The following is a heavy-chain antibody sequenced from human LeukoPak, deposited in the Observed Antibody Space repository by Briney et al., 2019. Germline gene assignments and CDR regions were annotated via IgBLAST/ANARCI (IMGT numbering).Heavy chain of an antibody. D-gene: IGHD2-8*01. CDR3: ARVPNGYYYYYMDV. CDR1: GFTFSSYS. J-gene: IGHJ6*03. CDR2: ISSSSSTI. V-gene: IGHV3-48*01. Sequence: GGSLRLSCAASGFTFSSYSMNWVRQAPGKGLEWVSYISSSSSTIYYADSVKGRFTISRDNAKNSLYLQMNSLRAEDTAVYYCARVPNGYYYYYMDVWGKGTTVTVSS.